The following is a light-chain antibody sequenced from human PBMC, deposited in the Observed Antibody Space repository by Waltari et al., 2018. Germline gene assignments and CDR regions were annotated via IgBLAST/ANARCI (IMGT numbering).Light chain of an antibody. J-gene: IGLJ3*02. CDR3: SSYAGSDIWV. Sequence: QSALTQPPSASGSPGQSVAISCTGTSSDVGGYNYVHWYQQHPGKAPKLMIYEVNKRPSGVPDRFSGSKSGNTASLTVSGLQAEDEADYYCSSYAGSDIWVFGGGTRLTVL. V-gene: IGLV2-8*01. CDR2: EVN. CDR1: SSDVGGYNY.